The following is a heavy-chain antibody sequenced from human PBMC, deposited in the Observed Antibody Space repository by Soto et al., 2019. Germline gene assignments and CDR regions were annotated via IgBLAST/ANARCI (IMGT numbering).Heavy chain of an antibody. J-gene: IGHJ2*01. V-gene: IGHV3-23*01. CDR2: ISDSGGSA. D-gene: IGHD4-17*01. Sequence: EVQLFESGGNSVQPGGSLRLSCAASEFNFSNYAMTWVRLAPGKGLEWVSSISDSGGSAIFADSVKGRFTISRDNSKNTLYLEMDSLRAEDTALYYCAKPADDYGDHYRYFDLWGRGTRVTVSS. CDR1: EFNFSNYA. CDR3: AKPADDYGDHYRYFDL.